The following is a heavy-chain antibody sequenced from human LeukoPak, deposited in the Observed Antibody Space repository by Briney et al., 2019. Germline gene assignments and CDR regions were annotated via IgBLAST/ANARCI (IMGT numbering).Heavy chain of an antibody. J-gene: IGHJ4*02. V-gene: IGHV1-2*04. D-gene: IGHD1-26*01. CDR1: DYTFTSYG. CDR3: ARIPNSGSFAVDY. CDR2: INPNSGGT. Sequence: ASVKVSCKASDYTFTSYGISWVRQAPGQGLEWMGWINPNSGGTNYAQKFQGWVTMTRDTSISTAYMELSRLRSDDTAVYYCARIPNSGSFAVDYWGQGTLVTVSS.